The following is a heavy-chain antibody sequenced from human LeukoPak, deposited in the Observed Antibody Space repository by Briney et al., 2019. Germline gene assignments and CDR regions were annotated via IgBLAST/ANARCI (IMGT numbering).Heavy chain of an antibody. CDR2: IXHXXXX. CDR3: ARGGLNFGGN. CDR1: GGSISSSNW. J-gene: IGHJ4*02. D-gene: IGHD1-14*01. V-gene: IGHV4-4*02. Sequence: PSGTLSLTCAVFGGSISSSNWWSWVRQAPXXGLEWIGEIXHXXXXXXXXXXXXXLTIXVDKSKNQFSLKLSSVTAAGTAVYYCARGGLNFGGNWGQGVLVTVSS.